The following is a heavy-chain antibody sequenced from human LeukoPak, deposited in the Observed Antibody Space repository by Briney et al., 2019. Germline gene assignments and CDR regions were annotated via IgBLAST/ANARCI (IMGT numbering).Heavy chain of an antibody. CDR1: GGSISSYY. V-gene: IGHV4-59*08. J-gene: IGHJ4*02. Sequence: SETLSLTCTVSGGSISSYYWIWIRQPPGKGLEWIGYIYYSGSTNYNPSLKSRVTISVDTSKNQFSLKLSSVTAADTAVYYCARAIAVAEFDYWGQGTLVSVSS. D-gene: IGHD6-19*01. CDR2: IYYSGST. CDR3: ARAIAVAEFDY.